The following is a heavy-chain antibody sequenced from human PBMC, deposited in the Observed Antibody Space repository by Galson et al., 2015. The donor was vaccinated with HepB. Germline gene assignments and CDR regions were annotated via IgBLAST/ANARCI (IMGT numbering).Heavy chain of an antibody. V-gene: IGHV1-2*04. CDR3: ARSDSSGYPQNFDY. J-gene: IGHJ4*02. CDR2: INPNSGGT. Sequence: SVKVSCKASGYTFTGYYMHWVRQAPGQGLEWMGWINPNSGGTNYAQKFQGWVTMTRDTSISTAYMELSRLRSDDTAVYYCARSDSSGYPQNFDYWGQGTLVTVSS. CDR1: GYTFTGYY. D-gene: IGHD3-22*01.